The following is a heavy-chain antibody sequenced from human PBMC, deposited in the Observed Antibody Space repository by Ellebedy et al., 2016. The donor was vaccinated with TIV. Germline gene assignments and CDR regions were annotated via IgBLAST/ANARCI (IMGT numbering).Heavy chain of an antibody. V-gene: IGHV3-7*03. CDR1: GFTFNTYG. J-gene: IGHJ2*01. CDR3: AGGTGWIFDL. D-gene: IGHD6-19*01. CDR2: INQDGTVP. Sequence: PGGSLRLSCAASGFTFNTYGMHWVRQAPGKGLEWLANINQDGTVPDYLDSLKGRFSISRDNAKNLLFLQMHSLRDDDTAMYYCAGGTGWIFDLWGRGTVVTVSS.